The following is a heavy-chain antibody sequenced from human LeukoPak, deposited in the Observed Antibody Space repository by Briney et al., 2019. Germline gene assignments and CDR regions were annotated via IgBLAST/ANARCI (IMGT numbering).Heavy chain of an antibody. J-gene: IGHJ4*02. CDR1: GFTFSSYW. V-gene: IGHV3-74*01. CDR2: INTDGSST. CDR3: ASGGITMAYY. Sequence: QTGGSLRLSCAASGFTFSSYWMHWVRQAPGKGLVWVSRINTDGSSTTYADSVKGRFTISRDNAKNTLYLQMNSLRAEDTAVYYCASGGITMAYYWGQGTLVTVSS. D-gene: IGHD3-3*01.